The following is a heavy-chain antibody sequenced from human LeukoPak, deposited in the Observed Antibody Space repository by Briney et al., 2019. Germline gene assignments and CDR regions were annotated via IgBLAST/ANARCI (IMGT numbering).Heavy chain of an antibody. Sequence: SQTLSLTCTVSGGSISSYYWSWIRQPPGKGLEWIGYIYYSGSTNYNPSLKSRVTISVDTSKNQFSLKLSSVTAADTAVYYCARRTDGDYGYYFDYWGQGTLVTVSS. D-gene: IGHD4-17*01. CDR2: IYYSGST. V-gene: IGHV4-59*01. CDR3: ARRTDGDYGYYFDY. CDR1: GGSISSYY. J-gene: IGHJ4*02.